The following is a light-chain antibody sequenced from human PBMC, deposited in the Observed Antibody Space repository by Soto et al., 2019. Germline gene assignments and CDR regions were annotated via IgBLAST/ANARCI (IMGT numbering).Light chain of an antibody. V-gene: IGKV1-39*01. CDR3: QQSYSTPRT. J-gene: IGKJ1*01. CDR2: AAS. CDR1: QSISSY. Sequence: DIQMTQSPSSLSASVGDRVTITCRASQSISSYLNWYQQKPGKAPNLLIYAASSLQSGVPSRFSGSGSGTDFTLTISSLQPEDFATYYCQQSYSTPRTFGQGNKVDIK.